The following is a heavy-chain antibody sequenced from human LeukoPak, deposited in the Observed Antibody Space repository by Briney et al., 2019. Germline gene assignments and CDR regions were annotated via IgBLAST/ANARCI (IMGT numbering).Heavy chain of an antibody. Sequence: GGLLRLSCTTSGFSFSNFGMHWVRQAPDKGLECLAFIRYDGSNEYSADSVKGRFTISRDNSRNTLFLQMDSLRSEDTAVYYCARDLGIFGDFDYWGQGTLVIVSS. D-gene: IGHD3-3*01. J-gene: IGHJ4*02. V-gene: IGHV3-30*02. CDR3: ARDLGIFGDFDY. CDR1: GFSFSNFG. CDR2: IRYDGSNE.